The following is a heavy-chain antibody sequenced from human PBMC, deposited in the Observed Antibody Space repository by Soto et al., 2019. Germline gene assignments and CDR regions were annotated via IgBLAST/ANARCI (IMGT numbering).Heavy chain of an antibody. V-gene: IGHV4-4*02. J-gene: IGHJ5*02. D-gene: IGHD6-13*01. Sequence: SETLSLTCAVSGGSISSSNWWSWVRQPPGKGLEWIGEIYHSGSTNYNPSLKSRVTISVDKSKNQFSLKLSAVTAADTAVYYCAILIAAAASGWFDPWGQGTLVTVSS. CDR3: AILIAAAASGWFDP. CDR1: GGSISSSNW. CDR2: IYHSGST.